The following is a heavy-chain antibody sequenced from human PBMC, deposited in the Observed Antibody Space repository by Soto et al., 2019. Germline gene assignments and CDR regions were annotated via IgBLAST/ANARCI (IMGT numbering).Heavy chain of an antibody. Sequence: ASVKVSCKASGYTFTGYYMHWVRQAPGQGLEWMGWINPNSGGTNYAQKFQGRVTMTRDTSISTAYMELSRLRSDDTAVYYCARIDGYNYVWGWWGQGTLVTAPQ. CDR2: INPNSGGT. J-gene: IGHJ4*02. V-gene: IGHV1-2*02. CDR1: GYTFTGYY. CDR3: ARIDGYNYVWGW. D-gene: IGHD3-16*01.